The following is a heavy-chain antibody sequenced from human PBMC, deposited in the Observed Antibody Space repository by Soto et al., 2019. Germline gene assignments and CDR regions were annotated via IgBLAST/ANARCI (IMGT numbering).Heavy chain of an antibody. J-gene: IGHJ4*02. Sequence: SETRSCTCTASAGSISCYYWSWIRQPPGKGLGWIGRLYTSWCTSYNPSLKSRVTMSVDTSKNPFSLELSSLTAADTAVYCGPRVNYYNTSGYPYFDYWGQETLVTVSS. V-gene: IGHV4-4*07. D-gene: IGHD3-22*01. CDR3: PRVNYYNTSGYPYFDY. CDR2: LYTSWCT. CDR1: AGSISCYY.